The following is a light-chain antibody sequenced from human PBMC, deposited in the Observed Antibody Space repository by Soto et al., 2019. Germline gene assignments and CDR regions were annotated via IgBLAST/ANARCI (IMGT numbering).Light chain of an antibody. V-gene: IGKV1-33*01. J-gene: IGKJ5*01. CDR1: HDINNY. CDR2: DSS. CDR3: QQFDNLPFT. Sequence: DIQMTQSPSSLSASVGDRVTIICQASHDINNYLNWYQQKPGKAPKLLIYDSSNLKIGVPSRFSGSGYGIRFSITIGSLQPEYIATYYCQQFDNLPFTCGQGTRLEIK.